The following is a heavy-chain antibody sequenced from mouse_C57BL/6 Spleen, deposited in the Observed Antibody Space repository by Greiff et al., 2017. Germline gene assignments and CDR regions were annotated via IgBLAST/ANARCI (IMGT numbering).Heavy chain of an antibody. D-gene: IGHD1-1*01. CDR1: VYSFTGYY. J-gene: IGHJ1*03. CDR2: VNPSTGGT. V-gene: IGHV1-42*01. Sequence: EVPLQQSGPELVKPGASVKISCKASVYSFTGYYMNWVKQSPETSLEWIGEVNPSTGGTTYNQQFKAKATLTVAKSSSTAYMQLKSLTSEDSAVYYCARGTTVVATDWYFDVWGTGTTVTVAS. CDR3: ARGTTVVATDWYFDV.